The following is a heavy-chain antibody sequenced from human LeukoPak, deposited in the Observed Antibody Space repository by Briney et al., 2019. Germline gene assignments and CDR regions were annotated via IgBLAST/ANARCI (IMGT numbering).Heavy chain of an antibody. D-gene: IGHD1-26*01. CDR1: GFTFSRYW. CDR2: INEDGSTT. Sequence: PGGSLRLSRAASGFTFSRYWMHWVRQAPGEGLVWVSRINEDGSTTNYADSVKGRFTISRDNAKNTLYLQMNSLRAEDTAVYYCARDLGGRSGYWGQGTLVTVSS. J-gene: IGHJ4*02. CDR3: ARDLGGRSGY. V-gene: IGHV3-74*01.